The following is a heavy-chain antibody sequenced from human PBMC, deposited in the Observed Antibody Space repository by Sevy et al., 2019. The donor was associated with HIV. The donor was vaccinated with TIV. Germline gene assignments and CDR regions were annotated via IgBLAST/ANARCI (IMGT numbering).Heavy chain of an antibody. J-gene: IGHJ4*02. D-gene: IGHD3-22*01. Sequence: GGSLRLSCAASGFTFTNAWMNWVRQAPGMRLEWVGRIKGKSNGGTTDYAAPVKGRLTISRDDSKNTLYLQMTSLKIEDTAVYYCTTERYYFDRNTGYPEIVPIAYWGQGRLVTVSS. V-gene: IGHV3-15*07. CDR2: IKGKSNGGTT. CDR3: TTERYYFDRNTGYPEIVPIAY. CDR1: GFTFTNAW.